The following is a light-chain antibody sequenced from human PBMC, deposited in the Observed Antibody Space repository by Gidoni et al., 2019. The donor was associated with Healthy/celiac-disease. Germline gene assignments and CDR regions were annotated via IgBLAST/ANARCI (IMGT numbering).Light chain of an antibody. Sequence: QSVRTPPPPASGTPGQRVPISCSGSSSNLGSNYVYWDQQLPGTAPKLRIYRNNQRPSGVPDRFSGSKSGTSASLAISGLRSEDEADYYCAAWDDSLSGVVFGGGTKLTVL. CDR1: SSNLGSNY. CDR2: RNN. CDR3: AAWDDSLSGVV. V-gene: IGLV1-47*01. J-gene: IGLJ2*01.